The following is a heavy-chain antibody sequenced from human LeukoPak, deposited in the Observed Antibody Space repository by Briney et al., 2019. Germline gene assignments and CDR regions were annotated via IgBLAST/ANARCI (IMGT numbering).Heavy chain of an antibody. D-gene: IGHD3-22*01. J-gene: IGHJ4*02. CDR1: GVSFSGYY. V-gene: IGHV4-34*01. CDR2: INHSGST. CDR3: ARAGYYDSSGYYLL. Sequence: SETLSLTCAVYGVSFSGYYWSWIRQPPGKGLEWIGEINHSGSTNYNPSLKSRVTISVDTSKNQFSLKLSSVTAADTAVYYCARAGYYDSSGYYLLWGQGTLVTVSS.